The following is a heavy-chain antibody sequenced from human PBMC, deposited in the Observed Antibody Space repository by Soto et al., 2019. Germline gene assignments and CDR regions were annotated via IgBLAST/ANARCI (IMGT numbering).Heavy chain of an antibody. CDR3: ARLIFAADS. CDR2: INPMFNST. D-gene: IGHD3-9*01. V-gene: IGHV1-69*01. Sequence: QVQLVQSGAEVKKPGSSVKVSCEAPRGTFDHAAITWVRQAPGQGLEWMGGINPMFNSTHYAQKFQGRVTITADAATSTSFMVLRRLRSDDTAVYYCARLIFAADSWGQGTLLVVSS. CDR1: RGTFDHAA. J-gene: IGHJ4*02.